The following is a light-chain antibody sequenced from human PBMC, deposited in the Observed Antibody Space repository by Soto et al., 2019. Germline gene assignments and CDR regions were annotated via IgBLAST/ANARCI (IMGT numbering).Light chain of an antibody. V-gene: IGLV2-14*01. CDR2: EV. J-gene: IGLJ3*02. CDR3: SSYTSTRTL. CDR1: SNDVGADKY. Sequence: QFALPQPGSVSGSPGQSITISCTGTSNDVGADKYVSWYQQLPGKAPKIMIYEVSNRFSGAKSGNTAARSSSVIQAADEADYYCSSYTSTRTLFGGGNTVPVL.